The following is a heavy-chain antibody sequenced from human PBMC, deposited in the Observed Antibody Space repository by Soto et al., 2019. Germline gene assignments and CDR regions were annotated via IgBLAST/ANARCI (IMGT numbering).Heavy chain of an antibody. D-gene: IGHD5-18*01. CDR3: ARENSYPYFDY. CDR2: IYSSGST. J-gene: IGHJ4*02. Sequence: EVQLVESGGGLIQPGGSLRLSCAASGFTVSSNYMSWVRQAPGKGLQWVSVIYSSGSTYYADSVKGRFIISRDNSKNTLYLQMNSLRVEDTAVYYCARENSYPYFDYWGQGTQVTVSS. CDR1: GFTVSSNY. V-gene: IGHV3-53*01.